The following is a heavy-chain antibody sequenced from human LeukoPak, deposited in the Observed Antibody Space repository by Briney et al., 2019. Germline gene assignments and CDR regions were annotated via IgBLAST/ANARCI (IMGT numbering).Heavy chain of an antibody. CDR2: INPNSGGT. J-gene: IGHJ4*02. CDR3: ARVRRITIFGVVIIKWAYFDY. Sequence: GASVKVSCKASGYTFTGYYMHWVRQAPGQGLEWMEWINPNSGGTNYAQKFQGRVTMTRDTSISTAYMELSRLRSDDTAVYYCARVRRITIFGVVIIKWAYFDYWGQGTLVTVSS. D-gene: IGHD3-3*01. CDR1: GYTFTGYY. V-gene: IGHV1-2*02.